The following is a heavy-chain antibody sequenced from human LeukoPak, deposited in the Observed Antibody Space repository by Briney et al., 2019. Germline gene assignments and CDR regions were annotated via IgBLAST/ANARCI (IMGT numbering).Heavy chain of an antibody. CDR2: INHSGST. CDR1: GGSFSGYY. CDR3: ARVRDIVGATTLNYFDY. J-gene: IGHJ4*02. V-gene: IGHV4-34*01. Sequence: PSETLSLTCAVYGGSFSGYYWSWIRQPPGKGLEWIGEINHSGSTNYNPSLKSRVTISVDTSKNQFSLKLSSVTAADTAVYYCARVRDIVGATTLNYFDYWGQGTLVTVSS. D-gene: IGHD1-26*01.